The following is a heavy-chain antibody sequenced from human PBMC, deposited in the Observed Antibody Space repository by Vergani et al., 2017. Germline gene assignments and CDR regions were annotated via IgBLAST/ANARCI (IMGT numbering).Heavy chain of an antibody. CDR1: GYTFTSYA. CDR3: ARESYGSGPWFDP. Sequence: QVQLVQSGAEVKKPGASVKVSCKASGYTFTSYAMHWVRQAPGQRLEWMGWINAGNGNTKYSQKFQGRVTITRDTYASTAYMELSSLRSEDTAVYYCARESYGSGPWFDPWGQGTLVTVSS. CDR2: INAGNGNT. J-gene: IGHJ5*02. D-gene: IGHD3-10*01. V-gene: IGHV1-3*01.